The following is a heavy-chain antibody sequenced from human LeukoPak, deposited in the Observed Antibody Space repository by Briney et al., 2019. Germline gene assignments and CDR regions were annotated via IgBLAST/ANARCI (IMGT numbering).Heavy chain of an antibody. CDR2: INPNSGGT. Sequence: ASVKVSCKASGYTFTGYYMHWVRQAPGQGLEWMGWINPNSGGTNYAQKFQGWVTMTRDTSISTAYMELSRLRSDGTAVYYCARMSGYAVHTFDYWGQGTLVTVSS. J-gene: IGHJ4*02. V-gene: IGHV1-2*04. CDR3: ARMSGYAVHTFDY. D-gene: IGHD5-12*01. CDR1: GYTFTGYY.